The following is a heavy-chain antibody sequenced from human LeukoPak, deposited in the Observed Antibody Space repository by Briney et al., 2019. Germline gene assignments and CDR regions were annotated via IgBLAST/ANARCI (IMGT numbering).Heavy chain of an antibody. CDR1: GGSVNSGTYY. CDR2: IYWDDDK. Sequence: TLSLTCTVSGGSVNSGTYYWNWIRQPPGKALEWLALIYWDDDKRYSPSLKSRLTITKDTSKNQVVLTMTNMDPVDTATYYCAHSGKYCSSTSCYYYWGQGTLVTVSS. D-gene: IGHD2-2*01. J-gene: IGHJ4*02. V-gene: IGHV2-5*08. CDR3: AHSGKYCSSTSCYYY.